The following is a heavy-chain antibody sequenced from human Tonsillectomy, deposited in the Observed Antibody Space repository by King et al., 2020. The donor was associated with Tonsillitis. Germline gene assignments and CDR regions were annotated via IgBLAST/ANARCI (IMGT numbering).Heavy chain of an antibody. CDR2: IYYSGST. V-gene: IGHV4-59*08. Sequence: VQLQESGPGLVKPSETLSLTCTVSGGSISSYYWSWIRQPPGKGLEWIGDIYYSGSTNYNPSLKSLVTISVYTSKNQFSLKLGSVTAADTAVYYCARPRMVRGGFDPWGQGTLVTVSS. CDR3: ARPRMVRGGFDP. CDR1: GGSISSYY. D-gene: IGHD3-10*01. J-gene: IGHJ5*02.